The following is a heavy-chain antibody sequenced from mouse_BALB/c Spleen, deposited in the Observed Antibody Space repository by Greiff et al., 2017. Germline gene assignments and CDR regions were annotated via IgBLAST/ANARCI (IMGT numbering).Heavy chain of an antibody. CDR2: IYPGNSDT. CDR3: TRRSGYYFDY. D-gene: IGHD1-2*01. CDR1: GYTFTSYW. V-gene: IGHV1-5*01. J-gene: IGHJ2*01. Sequence: EVKVEESGTVLARPGASVKMSCKASGYTFTSYWMHWVKQRPGQGLEWIGAIYPGNSDTSYNQKFKGKAKLTAVTSTSTAYMELSSLTNEDSAVYYCTRRSGYYFDYWGQGTTLTVSS.